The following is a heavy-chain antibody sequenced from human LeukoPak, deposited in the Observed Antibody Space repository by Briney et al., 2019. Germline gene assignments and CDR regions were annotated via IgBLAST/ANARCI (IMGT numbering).Heavy chain of an antibody. Sequence: GESLRLSCAASGFTFSGSAMHWVRQASGKGLEWVGRIRSKANSYATAYAASVKGRFTISRDDSKNTAYLQMNSLKTEDTAVYYCTRTYYYDSSGYESFDYWGQGTLVTVSS. CDR3: TRTYYYDSSGYESFDY. CDR2: IRSKANSYAT. D-gene: IGHD3-22*01. CDR1: GFTFSGSA. J-gene: IGHJ4*02. V-gene: IGHV3-73*01.